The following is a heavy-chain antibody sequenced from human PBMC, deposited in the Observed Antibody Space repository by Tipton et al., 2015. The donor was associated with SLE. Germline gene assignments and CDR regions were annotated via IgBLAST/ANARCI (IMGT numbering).Heavy chain of an antibody. CDR3: VRDRGVTGYFDY. V-gene: IGHV4-31*03. CDR1: GGSISTGGYY. J-gene: IGHJ4*02. Sequence: TLSLTCTVSGGSISTGGYYWSWLRQNSGKGLEWLGYIYYSGSTYYNPSLQSRVSMSVDTSKNQFSLNLSSVTAADTAVYYCVRDRGVTGYFDYWGQGLLVTVSS. D-gene: IGHD3-10*01. CDR2: IYYSGST.